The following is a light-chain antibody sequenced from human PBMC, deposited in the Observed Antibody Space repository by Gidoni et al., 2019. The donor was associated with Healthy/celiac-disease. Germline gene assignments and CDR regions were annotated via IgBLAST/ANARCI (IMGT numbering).Light chain of an antibody. V-gene: IGKV3-11*01. CDR3: QQRSNWPPWT. Sequence: DIVLTQSPATLSLSPGETATLSCRASQSVSSYLAWYQQKPGQAPRLLIYDASNRATGIPARCSGSGSGTDFTLTISSLEPEDFAVYYCQQRSNWPPWTFGQGTKVEIK. CDR2: DAS. J-gene: IGKJ1*01. CDR1: QSVSSY.